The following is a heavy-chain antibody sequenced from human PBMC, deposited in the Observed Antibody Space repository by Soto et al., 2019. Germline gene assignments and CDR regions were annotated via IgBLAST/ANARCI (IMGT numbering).Heavy chain of an antibody. V-gene: IGHV1-24*01. Sequence: ASVKVSCKVSGYTLTELSMHWVRQAPGKGLEWMGGFDPEDGETIYAQKFQGRVTMTEDTSTDTAYMELSSLRSEDTAVYYCATFPFMTTVTTSDYWGQGTLVTVSS. J-gene: IGHJ4*02. CDR2: FDPEDGET. CDR1: GYTLTELS. D-gene: IGHD4-17*01. CDR3: ATFPFMTTVTTSDY.